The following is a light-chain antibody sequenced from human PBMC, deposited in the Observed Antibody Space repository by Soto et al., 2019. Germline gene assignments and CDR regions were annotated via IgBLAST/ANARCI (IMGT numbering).Light chain of an antibody. CDR2: GAS. J-gene: IGKJ2*01. Sequence: EIVMTQSPATLSLSPGERAALSCRASQSINSELAWYQQKPGQPPRLLIYGASTRATGVPARFTGSESGSEFTLTISGLQSADFAFYYCQQGHNWPLTFGQGTRLEI. V-gene: IGKV3-15*01. CDR1: QSINSE. CDR3: QQGHNWPLT.